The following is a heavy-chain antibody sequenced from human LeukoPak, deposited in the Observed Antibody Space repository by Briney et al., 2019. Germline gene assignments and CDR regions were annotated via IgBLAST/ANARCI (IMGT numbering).Heavy chain of an antibody. V-gene: IGHV3-49*04. CDR3: NREHLATLASDY. D-gene: IGHD5-24*01. J-gene: IGHJ4*02. Sequence: PGGSLRLSCAASGFTLSGYWMSWVRLTPGKGLEWVGFIRSKTYGGTTEYAASVKGRFTISRTDSKSIAYLQMNSLKTEDTAVYYGNREHLATLASDYWGQGTLVTVSS. CDR2: IRSKTYGGTT. CDR1: GFTLSGYW.